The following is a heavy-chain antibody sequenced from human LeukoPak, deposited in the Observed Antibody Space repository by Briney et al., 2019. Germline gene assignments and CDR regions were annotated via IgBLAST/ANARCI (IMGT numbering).Heavy chain of an antibody. CDR3: ARVSGVLDYFDY. J-gene: IGHJ4*02. Sequence: GGSLRLSCAASGFTFSSYEMNWVRQAPGKGLEWVSYISSSGSAIYYADSVKGRFTISRDNAKNSLYLQMNSLRAEDTAVYYCARVSGVLDYFDYWGQGTLVTVSS. CDR1: GFTFSSYE. D-gene: IGHD2-8*02. CDR2: ISSSGSAI. V-gene: IGHV3-48*03.